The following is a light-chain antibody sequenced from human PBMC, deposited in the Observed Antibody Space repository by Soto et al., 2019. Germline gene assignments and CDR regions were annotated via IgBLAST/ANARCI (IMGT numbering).Light chain of an antibody. Sequence: QSVLTQPPSASGSPGQSVTISCIGTASDIGRYNYVSWYQHHPGKAPKLIIYEVTKRPSGVPDRFSGSKSGNTASLTVSGLQADDEADHYCNSYVGSNNYVFXTGTKLTVL. CDR2: EVT. CDR3: NSYVGSNNYV. V-gene: IGLV2-8*01. J-gene: IGLJ1*01. CDR1: ASDIGRYNY.